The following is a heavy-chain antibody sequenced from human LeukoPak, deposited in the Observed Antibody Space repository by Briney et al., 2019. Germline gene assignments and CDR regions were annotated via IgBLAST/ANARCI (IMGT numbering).Heavy chain of an antibody. V-gene: IGHV4-39*07. CDR3: ATLQWLDIDY. CDR2: IYYSGST. J-gene: IGHJ4*02. Sequence: PSETLSLTCTVSGGSISSSSYYWGWIRQPPGKGLEWIGSIYYSGSTYYNPSLKSRVTISVDTSKNQFSLKLSSVTAADTAVYYCATLQWLDIDYWGQGTLVTVSS. D-gene: IGHD6-19*01. CDR1: GGSISSSSYY.